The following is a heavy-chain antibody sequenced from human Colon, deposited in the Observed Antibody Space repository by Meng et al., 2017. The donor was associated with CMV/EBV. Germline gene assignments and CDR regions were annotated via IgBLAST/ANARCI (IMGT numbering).Heavy chain of an antibody. Sequence: GESLKISWVGSGFKFSDYEMSWVRQAPGKGLEWLAYISSSGPTVYYSDSVKGRFTISRDNAKNSLYLQMNSLRAEDTAVYYCARDRIMVVTPGTYYYYYGMDVWGQGTTVTVSS. CDR1: GFKFSDYE. CDR3: ARDRIMVVTPGTYYYYYGMDV. D-gene: IGHD4-23*01. V-gene: IGHV3-48*03. CDR2: ISSSGPTV. J-gene: IGHJ6*02.